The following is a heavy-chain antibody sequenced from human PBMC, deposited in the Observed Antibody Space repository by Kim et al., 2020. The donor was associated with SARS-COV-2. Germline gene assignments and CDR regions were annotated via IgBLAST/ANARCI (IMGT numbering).Heavy chain of an antibody. V-gene: IGHV3-74*01. CDR1: GFPFSKYW. J-gene: IGHJ4*02. Sequence: GGSLRLSCAASGFPFSKYWMDWVRQAPGKGLEWVARINADGSGTVYADAVKGRFTISRDNAKNTVDLLMNILRVEDTAVHYCGELRWFDYWGQGSLVTVSS. D-gene: IGHD4-17*01. CDR3: GELRWFDY. CDR2: INADGSGT.